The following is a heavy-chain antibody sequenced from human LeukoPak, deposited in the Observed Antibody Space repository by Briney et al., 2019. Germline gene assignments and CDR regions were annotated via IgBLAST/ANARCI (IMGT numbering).Heavy chain of an antibody. V-gene: IGHV1-2*02. CDR3: ARVNRERGGWFDP. CDR2: INPNHGGT. CDR1: GYSFTDYY. Sequence: ASVKVSCKASGYSFTDYYINWVRQAPGQGLEWMGWINPNHGGTHYAQKFQGRVTMTRNTSISTAYMELSSLRSEDTAVYYCARVNRERGGWFDPWGQGTLVTVSS. D-gene: IGHD3-10*01. J-gene: IGHJ5*02.